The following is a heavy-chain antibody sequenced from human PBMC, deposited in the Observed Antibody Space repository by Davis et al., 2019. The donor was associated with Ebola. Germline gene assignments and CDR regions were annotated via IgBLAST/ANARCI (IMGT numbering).Heavy chain of an antibody. CDR2: INPHNGNT. Sequence: ASVKVSCKASGYTFTSYYITWVRQAPGQGLEWMGWINPHNGNTNYAQNVQGRVTMTTDTSTSTAYMEVGSLRSDDTAVYYCARAQFPTTSDHWGQGTLVTVSS. J-gene: IGHJ4*02. CDR1: GYTFTSYY. CDR3: ARAQFPTTSDH. V-gene: IGHV1-18*04. D-gene: IGHD1-1*01.